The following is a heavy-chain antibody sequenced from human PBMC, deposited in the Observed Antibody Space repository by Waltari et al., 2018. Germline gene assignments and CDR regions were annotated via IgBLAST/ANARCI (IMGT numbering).Heavy chain of an antibody. CDR1: GFTFSSYG. J-gene: IGHJ4*02. Sequence: QVQLVESGGGVVQPGRSLRLSCAASGFTFSSYGMHWVRQAPGKGLEWVAVIWYDGSNKYYADSVKGRFTISRDNSKNTLYLQMNSLRAEDTAVYYCASSYGSGAVGYWGQGTLVTVSS. V-gene: IGHV3-33*01. D-gene: IGHD3-10*01. CDR3: ASSYGSGAVGY. CDR2: IWYDGSNK.